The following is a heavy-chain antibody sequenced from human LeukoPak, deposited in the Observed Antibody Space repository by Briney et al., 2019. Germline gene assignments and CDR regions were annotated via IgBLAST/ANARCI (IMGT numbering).Heavy chain of an antibody. CDR2: IYTSGST. CDR1: GGSISSGSYY. J-gene: IGHJ6*02. V-gene: IGHV4-61*02. Sequence: SETLSLTCTVSGGSISSGSYYWSWIRQPAGKGLEWIGRIYTSGSTNYNPSLKSRVTISVDTSKNQFSLKLSSVTAADTAVYYCARAKRLWFGDSFYYYYGMDVWGQGTTVTVSS. CDR3: ARAKRLWFGDSFYYYYGMDV. D-gene: IGHD3-10*01.